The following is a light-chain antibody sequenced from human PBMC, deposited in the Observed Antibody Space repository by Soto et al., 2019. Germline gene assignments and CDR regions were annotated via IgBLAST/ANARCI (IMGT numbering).Light chain of an antibody. Sequence: EIVMTQSPATLSVSPGEGATLSCRASQSVSSKLAWYQQKPGQAPRLLIYGGSSRATGIPVRFSGSGSETDFTLTITRLEPEDFAMYYCQQYSSSRTFGQGTKVDI. CDR1: QSVSSK. V-gene: IGKV3-20*01. CDR2: GGS. J-gene: IGKJ1*01. CDR3: QQYSSSRT.